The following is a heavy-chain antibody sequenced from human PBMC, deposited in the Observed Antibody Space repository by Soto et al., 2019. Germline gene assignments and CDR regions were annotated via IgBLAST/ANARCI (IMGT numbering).Heavy chain of an antibody. J-gene: IGHJ6*02. CDR3: ARDRGEMANYYAIDV. CDR2: ISAYNGNT. Sequence: QVQLVQSGAEVKKPGASVKVSCKASGYNFYRYGFTWVRQAPGQGLEWMGWISAYNGNTNYAQKVQGRVIMTTDTSTSTAYMELRSLRSDDTAVYYCARDRGEMANYYAIDVWGQGTTVTVSS. D-gene: IGHD3-16*01. CDR1: GYNFYRYG. V-gene: IGHV1-18*01.